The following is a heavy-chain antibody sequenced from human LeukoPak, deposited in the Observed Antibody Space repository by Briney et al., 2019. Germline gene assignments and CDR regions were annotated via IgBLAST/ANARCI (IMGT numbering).Heavy chain of an antibody. V-gene: IGHV3-30*18. D-gene: IGHD3-10*01. CDR3: AKEMGSGETALEALDY. Sequence: GGSLRLSCAASTFTFSSYGIHWVRQAPGKGLEWVGVISYDGKSKYFADSVKGRFTLSRDNSKNTVYLQMNSLGAEDTALYYCAKEMGSGETALEALDYWGQGTLVTVSS. CDR1: TFTFSSYG. J-gene: IGHJ4*02. CDR2: ISYDGKSK.